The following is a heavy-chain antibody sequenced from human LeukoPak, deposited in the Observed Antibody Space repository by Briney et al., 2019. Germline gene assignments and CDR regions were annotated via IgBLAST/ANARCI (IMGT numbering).Heavy chain of an antibody. D-gene: IGHD3-16*01. CDR1: GFTFSSYS. Sequence: PGGSLRLSCAASGFTFSSYSMNWVRQAPGKGLEWVSYISTSSSTIYYADSVKGRFTISRDNAKNTLYLQMNSLRADDTAVYYCTRLKGGYWGQGTLVTVSS. CDR2: ISTSSSTI. V-gene: IGHV3-48*04. CDR3: TRLKGGY. J-gene: IGHJ4*02.